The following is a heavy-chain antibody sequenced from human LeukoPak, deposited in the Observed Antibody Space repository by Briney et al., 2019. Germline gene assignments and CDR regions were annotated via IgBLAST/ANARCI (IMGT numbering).Heavy chain of an antibody. CDR3: SRQVVGNDY. CDR2: INHSGYT. CDR1: GESSFSSYY. J-gene: IGHJ4*02. V-gene: IGHV4-34*01. Sequence: PSETLSLTCAVYGESSFSSYYWSWIRQTPGGALEWIGEINHSGYTNYNPSLKSRVTLSIDTSKNHFSLRLNSVTVADTAVYYCSRQVVGNDYWGQGTLVTVSS. D-gene: IGHD3-22*01.